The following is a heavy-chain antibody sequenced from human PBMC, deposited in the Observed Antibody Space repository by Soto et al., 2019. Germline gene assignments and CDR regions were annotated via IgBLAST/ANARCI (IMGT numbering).Heavy chain of an antibody. CDR1: GYTFTSYG. Sequence: QVQLVQSGAEVKKPGASVKVSCKASGYTFTSYGISWVRQAPGQGLEWMGWISAYNGNTNNAQKLQGRVTMTTDTSTSTAYMELRSLRSDDTAVYYCAREVNQLWFGELLYLDYWGQGTLVTVSS. CDR3: AREVNQLWFGELLYLDY. V-gene: IGHV1-18*01. D-gene: IGHD3-10*01. J-gene: IGHJ4*02. CDR2: ISAYNGNT.